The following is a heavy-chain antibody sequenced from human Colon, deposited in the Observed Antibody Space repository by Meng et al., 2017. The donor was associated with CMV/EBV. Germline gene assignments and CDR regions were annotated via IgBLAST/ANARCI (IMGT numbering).Heavy chain of an antibody. Sequence: SETLSLTCTVSGYSISSGSYWGWIRQPPGKGREWIGSIYHSGSTYYNPSLKSRLTISVDTSKNQFSLKLSSVTAADTAVYYCASFELGYCSSTSCYDRGDAFDIWGQGTMVTVSS. D-gene: IGHD2-2*01. CDR1: GYSISSGSY. V-gene: IGHV4-38-2*02. CDR2: IYHSGST. CDR3: ASFELGYCSSTSCYDRGDAFDI. J-gene: IGHJ3*02.